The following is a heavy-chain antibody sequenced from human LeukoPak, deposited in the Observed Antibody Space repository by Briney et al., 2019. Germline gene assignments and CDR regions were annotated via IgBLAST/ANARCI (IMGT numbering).Heavy chain of an antibody. V-gene: IGHV3-21*01. J-gene: IGHJ4*02. Sequence: PGGSLRLSCAASGFTFSSYSMNWVRQAPGKGLEWVSSISSSSSYIYYADSVKGRFTISRDNAKNSPYLQMNSLRAEDTAVYYCARADYDYVWGSYRQYYFDYWGQGTLVTVSS. CDR1: GFTFSSYS. CDR3: ARADYDYVWGSYRQYYFDY. CDR2: ISSSSSYI. D-gene: IGHD3-16*02.